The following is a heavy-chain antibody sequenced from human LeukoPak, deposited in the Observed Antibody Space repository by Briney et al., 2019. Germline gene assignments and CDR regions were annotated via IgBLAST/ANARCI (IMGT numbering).Heavy chain of an antibody. J-gene: IGHJ4*02. CDR3: ARGYSSSWFYFDY. Sequence: SETLSLTCTVSGGSISTYYWSGIRQPPGKGLEWIGYIYYSGSTNYNPSLKSRVTISVDTSKSQFSLKLSSVTAADTAVYYCARGYSSSWFYFDYWGQGTLVTVSS. D-gene: IGHD6-13*01. CDR1: GGSISTYY. V-gene: IGHV4-59*01. CDR2: IYYSGST.